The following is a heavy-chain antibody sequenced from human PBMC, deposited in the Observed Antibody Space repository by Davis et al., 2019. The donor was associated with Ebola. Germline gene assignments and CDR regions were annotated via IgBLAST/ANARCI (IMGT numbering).Heavy chain of an antibody. D-gene: IGHD3-22*01. CDR3: ARQIREITMIVVVRRDDAFDI. V-gene: IGHV5-51*01. CDR1: GYSFTTYW. Sequence: KVSCKGSGYSFTTYWIGWVRQMPGKGLEWMGIIYPGDSDTRYSPSFQGQVTISADKSISTAYLQWSSLKASDTAMYYCARQIREITMIVVVRRDDAFDIWGQGTMVTVSS. CDR2: IYPGDSDT. J-gene: IGHJ3*02.